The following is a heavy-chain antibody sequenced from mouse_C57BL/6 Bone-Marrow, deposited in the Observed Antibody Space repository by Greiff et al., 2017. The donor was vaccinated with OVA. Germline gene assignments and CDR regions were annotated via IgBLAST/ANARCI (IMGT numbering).Heavy chain of an antibody. CDR1: GYTFTGYW. CDR3: ATHYYGSSSDY. Sequence: VQGVESGAELMKPGASVKLSCKATGYTFTGYWIEWVKQRPGHGLEWIGEILPGSGSHNYNEKFKGKATFTADTSSNTAYMQLSSLTTEDSAIYYCATHYYGSSSDYWGQGTTLTVSS. CDR2: ILPGSGSH. D-gene: IGHD1-1*01. V-gene: IGHV1-9*01. J-gene: IGHJ2*01.